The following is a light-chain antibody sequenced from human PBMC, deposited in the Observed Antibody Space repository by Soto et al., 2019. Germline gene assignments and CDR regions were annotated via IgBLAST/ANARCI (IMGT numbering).Light chain of an antibody. CDR1: SSNIGAGYD. Sequence: QAVVTQPPSVSGAPGQRVTISCTGSSSNIGAGYDVHWYQQLPGTAPKLLIYGNSNRPSGVPDRFSGSKSGTSASLAITGLXAEDEADYYCQSYDSSLSGPRYVFGTGTKLTVL. CDR3: QSYDSSLSGPRYV. CDR2: GNS. J-gene: IGLJ1*01. V-gene: IGLV1-40*01.